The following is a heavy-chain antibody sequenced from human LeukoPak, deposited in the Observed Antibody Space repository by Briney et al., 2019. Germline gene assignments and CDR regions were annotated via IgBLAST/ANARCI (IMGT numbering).Heavy chain of an antibody. CDR2: IKSKTDGGTT. CDR3: TAPHDAY. Sequence: PGGSLRLSCEASGFTLSNALMSWVRQVAGKRLEWVGRIKSKTDGGTTDYAAPVKGRFSVSRDDSKNTLYLQMNSLKTDDTAVYYCTAPHDAYWGQGTLVTVSA. J-gene: IGHJ4*02. V-gene: IGHV3-15*01. CDR1: GFTLSNAL.